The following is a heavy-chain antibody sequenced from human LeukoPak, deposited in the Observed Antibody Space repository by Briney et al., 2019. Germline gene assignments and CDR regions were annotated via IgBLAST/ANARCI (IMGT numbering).Heavy chain of an antibody. Sequence: SVKVSCKASGGTFSSYAISWVRQAPGQGLEWMGGIIPIFGTANYAQKFQGRVTITADESTSTAYMELSSLRSEDTAVYYCARVDYDTSYYYYYMDVWGKGTTVTISS. CDR1: GGTFSSYA. J-gene: IGHJ6*03. D-gene: IGHD3-22*01. CDR3: ARVDYDTSYYYYYMDV. V-gene: IGHV1-69*13. CDR2: IIPIFGTA.